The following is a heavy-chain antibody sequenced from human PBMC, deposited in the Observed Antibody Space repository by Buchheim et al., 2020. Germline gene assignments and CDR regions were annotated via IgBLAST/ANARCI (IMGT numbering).Heavy chain of an antibody. J-gene: IGHJ4*02. D-gene: IGHD5-12*01. Sequence: QVQLVESGGGVVQPGRSLRLSCAASGFTFSSYGMHWVRQAPGKGLEWVAVISYDGSNKYYADSVKGRFTISRDNSKNTLYLQMNSLRAEDTAVYYCAKVGDSGYMSYWGQGTL. CDR3: AKVGDSGYMSY. V-gene: IGHV3-30*18. CDR2: ISYDGSNK. CDR1: GFTFSSYG.